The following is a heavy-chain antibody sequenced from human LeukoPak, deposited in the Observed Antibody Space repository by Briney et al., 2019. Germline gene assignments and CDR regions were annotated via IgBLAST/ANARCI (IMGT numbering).Heavy chain of an antibody. CDR1: GGSVNSGDYY. Sequence: PSETLSLTCTVSGGSVNSGDYYWSWIRQPPGRGLEYIGYIYYTGTTNYNPSLKSRVTISVNTSKNQFSLNLSSVTDADTAVYYCARHMFLTGAQRAFDYWGQGTLVTVSS. CDR3: ARHMFLTGAQRAFDY. D-gene: IGHD3-9*01. CDR2: IYYTGTT. V-gene: IGHV4-61*08. J-gene: IGHJ4*02.